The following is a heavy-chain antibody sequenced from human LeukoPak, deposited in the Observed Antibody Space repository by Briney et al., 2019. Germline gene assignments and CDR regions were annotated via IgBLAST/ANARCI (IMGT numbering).Heavy chain of an antibody. D-gene: IGHD3-22*01. Sequence: LETLSLTCTVSGDSISNYFWSWIRQPPGKGLEWIGYIYYSGSTNYNPSLKSRVTISVDTSKNQFSLKLSSVTAADTAVYYCARDSSGYYYWGQGTLVTVSS. CDR3: ARDSSGYYY. V-gene: IGHV4-59*08. J-gene: IGHJ4*02. CDR1: GDSISNYF. CDR2: IYYSGST.